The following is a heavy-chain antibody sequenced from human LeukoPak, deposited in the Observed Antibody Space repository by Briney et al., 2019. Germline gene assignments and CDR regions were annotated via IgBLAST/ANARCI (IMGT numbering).Heavy chain of an antibody. CDR2: ISGSGGST. CDR1: GSTFSSYA. D-gene: IGHD3-22*01. V-gene: IGHV3-23*01. CDR3: AKPFHYYDSSGYYYAGFDY. Sequence: SGGSLRLSCAASGSTFSSYAMSWVRQAPGKGLEWVSAISGSGGSTYYADSVKGRFTISRDNSKNTLYLQMNSLRAEDTAVYYCAKPFHYYDSSGYYYAGFDYWGQGTLVTVSS. J-gene: IGHJ4*02.